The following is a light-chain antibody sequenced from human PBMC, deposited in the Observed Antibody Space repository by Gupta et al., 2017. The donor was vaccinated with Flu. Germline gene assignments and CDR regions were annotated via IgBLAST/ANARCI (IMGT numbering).Light chain of an antibody. Sequence: DLQITQSPSPLSPSLGDRLTIPCRANQRIRSISSWLAWYQQKPEKAPKLLISKASRGESGVPSRFSGSGSGTEFTLTISSRQPDDFASYYCQQEKSYSWTFGQGTKVEIK. V-gene: IGKV1-5*03. CDR1: QRIRSISSW. J-gene: IGKJ1*01. CDR2: KAS. CDR3: QQEKSYSWT.